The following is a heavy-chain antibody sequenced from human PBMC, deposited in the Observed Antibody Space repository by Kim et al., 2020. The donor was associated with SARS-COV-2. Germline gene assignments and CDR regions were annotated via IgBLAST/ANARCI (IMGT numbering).Heavy chain of an antibody. CDR3: ARDLRSGSFLNGDFDP. CDR2: ISAYNGNT. CDR1: GYTFTSYG. V-gene: IGHV1-18*04. D-gene: IGHD3-3*01. J-gene: IGHJ5*02. Sequence: ASVKVSCKASGYTFTSYGISWVRQAPGQGLEWMGWISAYNGNTNYAQKLQGRVTMTTDTSTSTAYMELRSLRSDDTAVYYCARDLRSGSFLNGDFDPWGQGTLVTVSS.